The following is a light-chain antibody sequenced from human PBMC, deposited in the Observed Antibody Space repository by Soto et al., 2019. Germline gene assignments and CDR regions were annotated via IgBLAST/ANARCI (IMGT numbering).Light chain of an antibody. Sequence: QSVLTQPPSASGSPGQSVTISCTGTSSDVGNYNYVSWYQQHPGKAPKLMIHEVTKRPSGVPDRFSGSKSGNTASLTVSGLQAEDEADYYCSSYAGSKTLFGGGTKLTVL. CDR1: SSDVGNYNY. CDR3: SSYAGSKTL. J-gene: IGLJ3*02. V-gene: IGLV2-8*01. CDR2: EVT.